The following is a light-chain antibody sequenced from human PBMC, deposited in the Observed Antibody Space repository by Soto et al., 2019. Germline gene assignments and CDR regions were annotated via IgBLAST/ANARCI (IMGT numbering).Light chain of an antibody. CDR2: DDS. Sequence: SYELTQPPSVSVAPGQTARITCGGATIASKGVHWYQQKPGQAPVLVVHDDSDRPSGIPERFSGSISWNTATLTISRVEAGYEADYYCQVWDRSTDQLYVFGTGTKLTVL. CDR1: TIASKG. V-gene: IGLV3-21*02. J-gene: IGLJ1*01. CDR3: QVWDRSTDQLYV.